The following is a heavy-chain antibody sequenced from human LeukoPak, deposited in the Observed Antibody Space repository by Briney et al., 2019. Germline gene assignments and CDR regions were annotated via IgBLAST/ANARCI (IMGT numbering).Heavy chain of an antibody. CDR2: ISGSGRTT. J-gene: IGHJ4*02. V-gene: IGHV3-23*01. D-gene: IGHD2-2*01. CDR3: AKEGSSTWTYYFDC. CDR1: GFTFSSYT. Sequence: PRGSLRLSCVASGFTFSSYTMNWVRQAPGKGLEWVSGISGSGRTTYYADSVKGRFTISRDNSKNTLYLEMNSLRVKDTAVYYCAKEGSSTWTYYFDCWGQGILVTVSS.